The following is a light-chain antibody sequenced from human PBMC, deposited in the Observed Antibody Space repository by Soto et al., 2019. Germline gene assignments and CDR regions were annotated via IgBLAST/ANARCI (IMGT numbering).Light chain of an antibody. CDR3: QQYNNWLT. J-gene: IGKJ4*01. Sequence: IVMTQSPATLSVSPGERATLSCRASQSVSSNLSWYQQKPGQAPRLLLYGASTRATGIPAKFTGSGSGTVFSLTISSLQSEDFAVYYCQQYNNWLTVGGGTKVEIK. V-gene: IGKV3-15*01. CDR2: GAS. CDR1: QSVSSN.